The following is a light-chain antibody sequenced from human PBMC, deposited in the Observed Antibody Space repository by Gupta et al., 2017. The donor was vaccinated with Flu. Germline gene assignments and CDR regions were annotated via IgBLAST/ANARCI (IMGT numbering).Light chain of an antibody. CDR1: NIGSKS. CDR3: QVWHSSSDHWV. CDR2: DDS. V-gene: IGLV3-21*03. Sequence: SYILTQPPSVSVAPGKTARISCGGNNIGSKSVHWYQQKPGQAPVVVVYDDSDRPSGIPERFSGSNSGNTAALTISRVEAEDEADYYCQVWHSSSDHWVFGGGTRLTVL. J-gene: IGLJ3*02.